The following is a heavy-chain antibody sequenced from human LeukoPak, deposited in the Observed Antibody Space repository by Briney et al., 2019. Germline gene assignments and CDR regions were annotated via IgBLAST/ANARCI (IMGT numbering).Heavy chain of an antibody. Sequence: PGGSLRLSCAASGFTFDDYAMHWVRQAPGKGLEWVSGISWNSGSIGYADSVKGRFTISRDNAKNSLYLQMNSLRAEDTALYYCAKDIGYSYGYTFDYWGQGTLVTVSS. CDR1: GFTFDDYA. CDR3: AKDIGYSYGYTFDY. V-gene: IGHV3-9*01. D-gene: IGHD5-18*01. CDR2: ISWNSGSI. J-gene: IGHJ4*02.